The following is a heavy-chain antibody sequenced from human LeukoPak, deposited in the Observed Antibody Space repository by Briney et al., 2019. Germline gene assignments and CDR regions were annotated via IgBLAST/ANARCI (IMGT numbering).Heavy chain of an antibody. D-gene: IGHD2-15*01. CDR2: INPNSGGT. J-gene: IGHJ5*02. CDR1: GYTFTGYY. CDR3: ARDVVVVVGPSYNWFDP. Sequence: ASVKVSCKASGYTFTGYYMHWVRQAPGQGLEWMGWINPNSGGTNYAQKFQGRVTMTRDTSISTAYMELSRLRSDDTAVYYCARDVVVVVGPSYNWFDPWGQGTLDTVSS. V-gene: IGHV1-2*02.